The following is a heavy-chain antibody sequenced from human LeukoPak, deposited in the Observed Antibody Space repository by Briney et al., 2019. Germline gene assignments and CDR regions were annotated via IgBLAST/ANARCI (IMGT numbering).Heavy chain of an antibody. V-gene: IGHV3-23*01. D-gene: IGHD6-19*01. CDR3: ANDRSGWYYFDY. J-gene: IGHJ4*02. Sequence: GGSLRLSCAASGITFSSYAMSWVRQAPGKGLEWVSGLSTSGGSTYYADSVKGRFTISRDNSKNTLHLQMNSLRAEDTAVYYCANDRSGWYYFDYWGQGTLVTVSS. CDR1: GITFSSYA. CDR2: LSTSGGST.